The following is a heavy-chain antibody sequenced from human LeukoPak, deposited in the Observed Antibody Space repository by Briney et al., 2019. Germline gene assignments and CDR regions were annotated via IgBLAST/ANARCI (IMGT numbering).Heavy chain of an antibody. CDR3: TRENGGYKGYEDY. Sequence: GGSLRLSRAASGFTFDDYGMSWVRQAPGEGLVWVSRMNSDGSSTSYADSVKGRLTISRDNAKKTLYLQMNSLRAEDTAVYYCTRENGGYKGYEDYWGQGTLVTVSS. D-gene: IGHD5-12*01. CDR2: MNSDGSST. J-gene: IGHJ4*02. CDR1: GFTFDDYG. V-gene: IGHV3-74*01.